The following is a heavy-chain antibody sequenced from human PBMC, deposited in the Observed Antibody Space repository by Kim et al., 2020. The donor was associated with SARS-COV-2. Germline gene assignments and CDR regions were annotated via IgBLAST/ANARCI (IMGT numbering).Heavy chain of an antibody. D-gene: IGHD6-13*01. V-gene: IGHV7-4-1*02. J-gene: IGHJ4*02. Sequence: SYAQGFRGRFVFSLDSSVSTAYLQISSLKAEDTAVYYCARDAIVAAGIVDYWGQGTLVTVSS. CDR3: ARDAIVAAGIVDY.